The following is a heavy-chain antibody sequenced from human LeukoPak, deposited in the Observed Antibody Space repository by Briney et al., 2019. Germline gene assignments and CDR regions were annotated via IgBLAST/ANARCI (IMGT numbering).Heavy chain of an antibody. D-gene: IGHD3-22*01. CDR3: ARLWYYDSSGYYYNYYYYMDV. J-gene: IGHJ6*03. CDR2: IYPGDSDT. V-gene: IGHV5-51*01. Sequence: GESLKISCKGSGYSCTSYWIGRVRQIPGKGLEWMSIIYPGDSDTSYSPSFQRQVTISADKSISTAYLQWSSLKASDTAMYYCARLWYYDSSGYYYNYYYYMDVWGKGTTVTVSS. CDR1: GYSCTSYW.